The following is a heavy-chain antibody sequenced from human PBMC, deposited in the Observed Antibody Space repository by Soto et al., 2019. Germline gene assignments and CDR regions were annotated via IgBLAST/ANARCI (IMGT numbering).Heavy chain of an antibody. V-gene: IGHV5-51*01. D-gene: IGHD1-26*01. CDR2: IFPGDSDT. CDR3: ARATWEFVYPHYFDR. CDR1: GYSFTNYW. J-gene: IGHJ4*02. Sequence: GESLKISCKGSGYSFTNYWIGWVRQMPGKGLEWMGIIFPGDSDTRYSPSFRGQVTISADTSISTAYLQWRSLRASDTAIYYCARATWEFVYPHYFDRWGPGTKVTVYS.